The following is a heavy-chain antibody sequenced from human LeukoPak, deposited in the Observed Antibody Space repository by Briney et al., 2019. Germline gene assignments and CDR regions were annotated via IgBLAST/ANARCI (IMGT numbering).Heavy chain of an antibody. Sequence: PSETLSLTCTVSGGSISSSSYYWGWIRQPPGKGLEWIGRFFFSGTPNSNPSLKSRVTISVDTSKNQFSLKLSSVTAADTAVYYCASQAKGGRYCSSTSCYQARNWFDPWGQGTLVTVSS. CDR1: GGSISSSSYY. J-gene: IGHJ5*02. CDR3: ASQAKGGRYCSSTSCYQARNWFDP. D-gene: IGHD2-2*01. CDR2: FFFSGTP. V-gene: IGHV4-39*07.